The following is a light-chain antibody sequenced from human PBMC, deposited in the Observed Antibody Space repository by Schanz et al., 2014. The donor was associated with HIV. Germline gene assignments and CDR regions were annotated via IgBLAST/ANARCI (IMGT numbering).Light chain of an antibody. CDR2: DVT. Sequence: QSALTQPRSVSGSPGQSVTISCTGTSSDVGSYNYVPWYQQRPGKAPKLMIYDVTKRPSGVPDRFSGSKSGNTASLIISALQGEDEGDYYCQSFDTSLSPVVFGGGTKLTVL. J-gene: IGLJ2*01. V-gene: IGLV2-11*01. CDR1: SSDVGSYNY. CDR3: QSFDTSLSPVV.